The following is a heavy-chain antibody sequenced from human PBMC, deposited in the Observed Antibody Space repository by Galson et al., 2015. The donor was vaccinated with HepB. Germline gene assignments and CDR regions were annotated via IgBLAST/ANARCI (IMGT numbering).Heavy chain of an antibody. CDR2: IWYDGSNK. D-gene: IGHD3-22*01. CDR1: GFTFSSYG. J-gene: IGHJ4*02. Sequence: SLRLSCAASGFTFSSYGMHWVRQAPGKGLEWVAVIWYDGSNKYYADSVKGRFTISRDNSKNALYLQMNSLRAEDTAVYYCARDYYDSSGYYFWGWPQPFIDYWGQGTLVTVSS. CDR3: ARDYYDSSGYYFWGWPQPFIDY. V-gene: IGHV3-33*01.